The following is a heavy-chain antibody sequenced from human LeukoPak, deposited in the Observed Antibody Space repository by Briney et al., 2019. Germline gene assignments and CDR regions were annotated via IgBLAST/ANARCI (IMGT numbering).Heavy chain of an antibody. D-gene: IGHD5-24*01. V-gene: IGHV1-2*06. CDR3: ARDRYGDGFAHFDY. J-gene: IGHJ4*02. CDR1: GYTFTSYA. Sequence: SVKVSCKASGYTFTSYAMHWVRQAPGQGLEWMGRITPSGGTNYPQKFQGRVAITRDTSITTAYMDLSRLTSDDTAVYYCARDRYGDGFAHFDYWGQGALVTVSS. CDR2: ITPSGGT.